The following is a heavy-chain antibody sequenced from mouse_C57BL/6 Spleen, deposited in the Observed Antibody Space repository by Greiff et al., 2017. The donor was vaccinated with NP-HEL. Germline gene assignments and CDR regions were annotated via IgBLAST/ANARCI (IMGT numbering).Heavy chain of an antibody. J-gene: IGHJ2*01. CDR1: GFTFSSYA. CDR2: ISDGGSYT. D-gene: IGHD1-1*01. Sequence: EVMLVESGGGLVKPGGSLKLSCAASGFTFSSYAMSWVRQTPEKRLEWVATISDGGSYTYYPDNVKGRFTISRDNAKNNLYLQMSHLKSEDTAMYYCARAFITTVVARDYFDYWGQGTTLTVSS. V-gene: IGHV5-4*03. CDR3: ARAFITTVVARDYFDY.